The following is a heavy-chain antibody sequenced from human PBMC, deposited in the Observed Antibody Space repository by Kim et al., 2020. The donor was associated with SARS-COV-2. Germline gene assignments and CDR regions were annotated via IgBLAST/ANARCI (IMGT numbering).Heavy chain of an antibody. D-gene: IGHD1-26*01. CDR3: ARDPSSIVGATHFDY. V-gene: IGHV1-2*02. J-gene: IGHJ4*02. Sequence: AQKVQGRVTMTRDTSISTDYMELSRLRSDDTAVYYCARDPSSIVGATHFDYWGQGTLVTVSS.